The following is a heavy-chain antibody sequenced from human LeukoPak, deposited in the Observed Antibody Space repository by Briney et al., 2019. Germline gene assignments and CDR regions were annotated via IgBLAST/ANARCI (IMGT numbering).Heavy chain of an antibody. CDR2: IYTSGST. CDR3: ARQAAAGRDFDY. Sequence: SETLSLTCTVSGGSISSYYWSWIRQPPGKGLEWIGYIYTSGSTNYNPSLKSRVTISVDTSKNQFSLKLSSVTAADTAVYYCARQAAAGRDFDYWGQGTLVTVSS. CDR1: GGSISSYY. J-gene: IGHJ4*02. V-gene: IGHV4-4*09. D-gene: IGHD6-13*01.